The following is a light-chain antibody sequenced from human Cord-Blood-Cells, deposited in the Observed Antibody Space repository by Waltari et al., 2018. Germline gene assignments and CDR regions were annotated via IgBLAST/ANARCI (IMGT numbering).Light chain of an antibody. CDR2: GAS. J-gene: IGKJ4*01. Sequence: PGASVTLPCRASQSVSSSYLTWYQQKPGQAPRLLIYGASTRATSIPARFSGSGSGTDFTLTISSLQPEDFAVYYCQQDYNLLTFGGGTKVEIK. CDR3: QQDYNLLT. CDR1: QSVSSSY. V-gene: IGKV3D-7*01.